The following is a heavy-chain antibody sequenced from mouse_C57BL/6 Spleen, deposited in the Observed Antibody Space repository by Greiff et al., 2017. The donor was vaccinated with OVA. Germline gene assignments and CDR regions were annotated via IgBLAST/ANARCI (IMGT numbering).Heavy chain of an antibody. J-gene: IGHJ4*01. CDR2: IDPSDSYP. V-gene: IGHV1-69*01. CDR1: GYTFTSYW. CDR3: ARRNYGSSLYYAMDY. Sequence: QVQLQQPGAELVMPGASVKLSCKASGYTFTSYWMHWVKQRPGQGLEWIGEIDPSDSYPNYNQKFKGKSTLTVDKSSSTAYMQLSSLTSEDSAVYYCARRNYGSSLYYAMDYWGQGTSVTVSS. D-gene: IGHD1-1*01.